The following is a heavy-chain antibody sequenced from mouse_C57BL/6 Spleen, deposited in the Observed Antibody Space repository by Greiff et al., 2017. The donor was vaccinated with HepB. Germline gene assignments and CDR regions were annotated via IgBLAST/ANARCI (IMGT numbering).Heavy chain of an antibody. CDR2: IDPANGNT. D-gene: IGHD2-2*01. V-gene: IGHV14-3*01. CDR3: ARGVTTRYYYAMDY. J-gene: IGHJ4*01. Sequence: EVKLQESVAELVRPGASVKLSCTASGFNIKNTYMHWVKQRPEQGLEWIGRIDPANGNTKYAPKFQGKATITADTSSNTAYLQLSSLTSEDTALYYCARGVTTRYYYAMDYWGQGTSVTVSS. CDR1: GFNIKNTY.